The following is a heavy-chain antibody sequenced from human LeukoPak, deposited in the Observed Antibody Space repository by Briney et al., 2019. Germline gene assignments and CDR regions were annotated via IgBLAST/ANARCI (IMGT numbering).Heavy chain of an antibody. CDR1: GGSFSGYY. CDR3: ARGAYDYVWGSYRRYYFDY. J-gene: IGHJ4*02. CDR2: INHSGST. D-gene: IGHD3-16*02. V-gene: IGHV4-34*01. Sequence: SETLSLTCAVYGGSFSGYYWSWIRQPPGKGLEWIGEINHSGSTTYNPSLKSRVTISVDTSKNQFSLKLSSVTAADTAVYYCARGAYDYVWGSYRRYYFDYWGQGTLVTVSS.